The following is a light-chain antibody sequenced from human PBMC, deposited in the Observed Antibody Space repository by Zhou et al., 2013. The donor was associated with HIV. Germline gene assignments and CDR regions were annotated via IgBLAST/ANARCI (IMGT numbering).Light chain of an antibody. Sequence: EIVLTQSPGTLSLSPGERATLSCRASQSVSSNLAWYQQKPGQAPRLLIYGAYTRATGIPARFSGSGSGTEFTLTISSLQSEDFAVYYCQQYHNWPRTFGQGTKVEIK. CDR2: GAY. J-gene: IGKJ1*01. V-gene: IGKV3-15*01. CDR3: QQYHNWPRT. CDR1: QSVSSN.